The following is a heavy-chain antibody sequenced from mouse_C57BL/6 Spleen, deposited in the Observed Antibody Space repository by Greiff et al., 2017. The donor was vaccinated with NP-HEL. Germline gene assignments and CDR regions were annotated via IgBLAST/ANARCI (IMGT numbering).Heavy chain of an antibody. J-gene: IGHJ2*01. CDR1: GYTFTSYG. D-gene: IGHD1-1*01. Sequence: VKLMESGAELARPGASVKLSCKASGYTFTSYGISWVKQRTGQGLEWIGEIYPRSGNTYYNEKFKGKATLTADKSSSTAYLALRSLTSEDSAVYFCARKGGDYGFDYWGQGTTLTVSS. V-gene: IGHV1-81*01. CDR3: ARKGGDYGFDY. CDR2: IYPRSGNT.